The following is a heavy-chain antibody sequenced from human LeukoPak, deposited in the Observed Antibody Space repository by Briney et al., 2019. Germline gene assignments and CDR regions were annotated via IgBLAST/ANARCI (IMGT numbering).Heavy chain of an antibody. D-gene: IGHD3-16*01. V-gene: IGHV3-33*01. CDR1: GFTFSSYG. CDR2: IWYDGSNK. CDR3: ARDRLGGYFDY. J-gene: IGHJ4*02. Sequence: GRSLRLSCAASGFTFSSYGMHWVRQAPGKGLEWVAVIWYDGSNKYYADSVKGRFTISRDNSKNTLHLQMNSLRAEDTAVYYCARDRLGGYFDYWGQGTLVTVSS.